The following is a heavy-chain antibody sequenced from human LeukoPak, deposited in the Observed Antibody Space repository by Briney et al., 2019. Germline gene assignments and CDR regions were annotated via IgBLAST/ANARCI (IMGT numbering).Heavy chain of an antibody. J-gene: IGHJ3*02. Sequence: ASVKVSCKASGYTFTNYYIHWVRQAPGQGLEWMGRINPSGSSTSYAQKFQGRVTMTRDTSTSTVYTELSSLRSEDTAVYYCAGGTTNTKGAFDMWGQGTMVTVSS. CDR3: AGGTTNTKGAFDM. V-gene: IGHV1-46*01. CDR1: GYTFTNYY. CDR2: INPSGSST. D-gene: IGHD2-8*01.